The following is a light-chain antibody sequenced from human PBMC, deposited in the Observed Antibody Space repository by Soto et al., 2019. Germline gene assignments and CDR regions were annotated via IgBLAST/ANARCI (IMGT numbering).Light chain of an antibody. CDR3: QQYNNWPPIT. Sequence: EIVMLQSPATLSVSPGASSTPSRRASQSVSSNLAWYQQNPGQAPRLLIYGASTRATGIPARFSGSGSGTEFTLTIRSLQSEDFAVYYCQQYNNWPPITVGQGTRLAIK. CDR2: GAS. J-gene: IGKJ5*01. CDR1: QSVSSN. V-gene: IGKV3-15*01.